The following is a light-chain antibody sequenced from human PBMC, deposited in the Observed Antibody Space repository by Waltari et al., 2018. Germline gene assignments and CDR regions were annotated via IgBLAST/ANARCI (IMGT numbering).Light chain of an antibody. CDR1: SSDVGGYNY. V-gene: IGLV2-14*03. CDR2: DVS. Sequence: QSALTQPAPVSGSPGQAITISCTGTSSDVGGYNYVSWYQQHTGKAPNLIIYDVSNRPSGVSNRFSGSKSGNTASLTISGLQAEDEADYYCSSYTSSSSVVFGGGTKLTVL. J-gene: IGLJ2*01. CDR3: SSYTSSSSVV.